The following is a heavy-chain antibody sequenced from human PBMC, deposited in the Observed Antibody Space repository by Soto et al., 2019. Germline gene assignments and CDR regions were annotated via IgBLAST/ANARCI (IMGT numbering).Heavy chain of an antibody. Sequence: EVQLVESGGGLVKPGGSLRLSCVASGFTFSGYSINWVRQAPGKGLEWVSYISGPSIYIYYADSVKGRFTISRDNAKSGVYLQMNSLRAEDTAVYYCARGLRNGFNVWGQGTTVSVSS. CDR2: ISGPSIYI. D-gene: IGHD2-8*01. CDR3: ARGLRNGFNV. V-gene: IGHV3-21*01. CDR1: GFTFSGYS. J-gene: IGHJ6*02.